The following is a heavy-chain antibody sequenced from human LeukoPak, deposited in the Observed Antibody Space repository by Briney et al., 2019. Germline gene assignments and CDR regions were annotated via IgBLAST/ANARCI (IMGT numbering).Heavy chain of an antibody. V-gene: IGHV1-18*01. CDR2: MGAYNGNT. Sequence: ASVKVSCKASGYTFNSYGISWVRRAPGQGLEWGGWMGAYNGNTNYAQKLQGRVSMTTDTATSTAYMELRSLRSDDTAVYYCARDVLLYCSSTSCSGGAFDIWGQGTMVTVSS. CDR3: ARDVLLYCSSTSCSGGAFDI. CDR1: GYTFNSYG. J-gene: IGHJ3*02. D-gene: IGHD2-2*01.